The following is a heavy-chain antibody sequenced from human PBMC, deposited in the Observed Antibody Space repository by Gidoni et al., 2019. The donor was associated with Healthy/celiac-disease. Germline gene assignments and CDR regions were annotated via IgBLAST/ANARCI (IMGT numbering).Heavy chain of an antibody. Sequence: QVQLVQSGAEVKKPGSPVKVSCKASAGTFSSYAISWVRQAPGQGLEWMGGIIPIFGTANYAQKFQGRVTITADESTSTAYMELSSLRSEDTAVYYCARGLLDSSGYYCPFDYWGQGTLVTVSS. D-gene: IGHD3-22*01. CDR1: AGTFSSYA. J-gene: IGHJ4*02. V-gene: IGHV1-69*01. CDR3: ARGLLDSSGYYCPFDY. CDR2: IIPIFGTA.